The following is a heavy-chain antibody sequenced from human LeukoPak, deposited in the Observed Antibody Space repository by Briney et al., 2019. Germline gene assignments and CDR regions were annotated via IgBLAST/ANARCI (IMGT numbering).Heavy chain of an antibody. V-gene: IGHV3-7*01. J-gene: IGHJ4*02. Sequence: GGSLRLSCAASGFTFSSYWMSWVRQAPGKGLEWVANIKLDGSEKYYVDSVKGRFTISRDNSKNTLYLQMNNLRAEDTAVYFCARLWDSSSSRHFDYWGQGTLVTVSS. CDR1: GFTFSSYW. CDR2: IKLDGSEK. CDR3: ARLWDSSSSRHFDY. D-gene: IGHD6-6*01.